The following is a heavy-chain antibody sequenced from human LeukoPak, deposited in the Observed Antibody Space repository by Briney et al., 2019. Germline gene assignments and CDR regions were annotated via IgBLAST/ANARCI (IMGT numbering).Heavy chain of an antibody. CDR3: ASGGYCSGGSCYVGSSPAGELFDY. D-gene: IGHD2-15*01. CDR2: IIPIFGTA. CDR1: GGTFSSYA. J-gene: IGHJ4*02. Sequence: SVKVSSKASGGTFSSYAISWVRQAPGQGLEWMGGIIPIFGTANYAQKFQGRVTITTDESTSTAYMELSSLRSEDTAVYYCASGGYCSGGSCYVGSSPAGELFDYWGQGTLVTVSS. V-gene: IGHV1-69*05.